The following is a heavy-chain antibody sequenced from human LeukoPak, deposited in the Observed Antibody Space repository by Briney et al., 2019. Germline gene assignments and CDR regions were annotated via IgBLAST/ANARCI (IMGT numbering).Heavy chain of an antibody. Sequence: ASVKVSCKVSGYTFTDYYMHWVQQAPGKGLEWMGLVDPEDGETIYAEKFQGRVTMTADTSTDTAYMELSSLRSEDTAVYYCATDKIRYCGGDCSKNDAFDIWGQGTMVTVSS. CDR3: ATDKIRYCGGDCSKNDAFDI. CDR1: GYTFTDYY. D-gene: IGHD2-21*01. CDR2: VDPEDGET. J-gene: IGHJ3*02. V-gene: IGHV1-69-2*01.